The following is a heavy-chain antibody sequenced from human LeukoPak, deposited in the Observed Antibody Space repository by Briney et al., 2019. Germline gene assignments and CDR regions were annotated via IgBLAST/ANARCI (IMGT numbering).Heavy chain of an antibody. CDR2: MNPNSGNT. CDR3: ARDYYDSSGYVRAFDI. CDR1: GCTFTSYD. Sequence: ASVKVSCKASGCTFTSYDINWVRQATGQGLEWMGWMNPNSGNTGFAQRFQGRVTITRDTSASTAYMELSSLRSEDTAVYYCARDYYDSSGYVRAFDIWGQGTMVTVSS. V-gene: IGHV1-8*01. J-gene: IGHJ3*02. D-gene: IGHD3-22*01.